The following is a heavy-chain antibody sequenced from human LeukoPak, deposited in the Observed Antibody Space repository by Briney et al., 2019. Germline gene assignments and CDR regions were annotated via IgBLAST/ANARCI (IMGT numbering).Heavy chain of an antibody. CDR3: ARDRGVGASSVDS. Sequence: SVKVSCKASGGPFRTAGFNWVRQAPGEGVEWMGRFIPTLNMADYAQKFQGRVTITADKSTSTAYIELSSLGSEDTAVYYCARDRGVGASSVDSWGQGTVVTVSS. CDR1: GGPFRTAG. D-gene: IGHD1-26*01. J-gene: IGHJ4*02. CDR2: FIPTLNMA. V-gene: IGHV1-69*04.